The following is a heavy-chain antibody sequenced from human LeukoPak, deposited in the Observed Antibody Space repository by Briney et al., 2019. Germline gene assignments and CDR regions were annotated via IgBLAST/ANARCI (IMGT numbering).Heavy chain of an antibody. CDR3: ARDPILWGGYYYGNYFDY. J-gene: IGHJ4*02. Sequence: ASVKVSCKASGGTFSSYAISWVRQAPGQGLEWMGSIIPIFGTANYAQKFQGRVTITTDESTSTAYMELSRLRSEDTAVYYCARDPILWGGYYYGNYFDYWGQGTLVTVSS. D-gene: IGHD3-22*01. CDR1: GGTFSSYA. V-gene: IGHV1-69*05. CDR2: IIPIFGTA.